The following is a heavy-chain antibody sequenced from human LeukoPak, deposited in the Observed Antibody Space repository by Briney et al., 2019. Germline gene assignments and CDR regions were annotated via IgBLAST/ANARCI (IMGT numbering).Heavy chain of an antibody. D-gene: IGHD1-7*01. Sequence: GGSLRLSCAASGFTFSSYWMSWVRQVPGKGLEWVGQTVSEIDGGTTDYATPVKGRFTISRDDSKSTLYLQMNSLKIEDTAVYYCTTDEDWNYARKDVWGQGATVIVSS. CDR1: GFTFSSYW. CDR3: TTDEDWNYARKDV. V-gene: IGHV3-15*04. J-gene: IGHJ6*02. CDR2: TVSEIDGGTT.